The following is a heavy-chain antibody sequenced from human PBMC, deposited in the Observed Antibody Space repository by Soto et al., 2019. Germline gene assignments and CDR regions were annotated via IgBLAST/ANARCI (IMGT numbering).Heavy chain of an antibody. V-gene: IGHV3-33*01. CDR1: GFTFSSYG. CDR3: ARDQVGRLY. J-gene: IGHJ4*02. D-gene: IGHD1-26*01. CDR2: IWYDGSNK. Sequence: QVQLVESGGGVVQPGRSLRLSCAASGFTFSSYGMHWVRQAPGKGLEWVAVIWYDGSNKYYADSVKGRFTISRDNSKNTLYLQKNSLRAEDTAVYYCARDQVGRLYWGQGTLVTVSS.